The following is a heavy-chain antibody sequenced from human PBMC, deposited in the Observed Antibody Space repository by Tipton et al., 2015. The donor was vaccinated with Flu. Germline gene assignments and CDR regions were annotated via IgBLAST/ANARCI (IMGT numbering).Heavy chain of an antibody. CDR1: GGSFSGYY. V-gene: IGHV4-34*01. J-gene: IGHJ4*02. CDR3: ARVGSAAAGTN. D-gene: IGHD6-13*01. CDR2: INHSGST. Sequence: LRLSCAVYGGSFSGYYWSWTRQPPGKGLEWSGEINHSGSTNYNPSLKSRVTISVDTSKNQFSLKLSSVTAADTAVYYCARVGSAAAGTNWGQGTLVTVSS.